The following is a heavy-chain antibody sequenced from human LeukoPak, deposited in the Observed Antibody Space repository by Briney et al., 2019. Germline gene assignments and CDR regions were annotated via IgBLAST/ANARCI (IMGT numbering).Heavy chain of an antibody. J-gene: IGHJ4*02. CDR1: GFTFNNYG. Sequence: PGGSLRLSCAASGFTFNNYGMHWARQAPGKGLEWVAFIWYDGSNKYYADSVKGRFTISRDNSKNTLYLQMSSLRAEDTAVYYCAKAWSYCSSTSCSAPGYWGQGTLVTVSS. CDR3: AKAWSYCSSTSCSAPGY. V-gene: IGHV3-30*02. D-gene: IGHD2-2*01. CDR2: IWYDGSNK.